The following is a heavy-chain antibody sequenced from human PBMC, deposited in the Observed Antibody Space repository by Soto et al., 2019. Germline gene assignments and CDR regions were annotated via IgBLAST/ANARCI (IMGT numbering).Heavy chain of an antibody. CDR3: ARHEEELRYFDWLPQTFDY. D-gene: IGHD3-9*01. CDR2: IYYSGST. J-gene: IGHJ4*02. V-gene: IGHV4-39*01. Sequence: QLQLQESGPGLVKPSETLSLTCTVSGGSISSSSYYWGWIRQPPGKGLEWIGSIYYSGSTYYNPSLKSRVTISVDTSKNQFSLKLSSVTAADTAVYYCARHEEELRYFDWLPQTFDYWGQGTLVTVSS. CDR1: GGSISSSSYY.